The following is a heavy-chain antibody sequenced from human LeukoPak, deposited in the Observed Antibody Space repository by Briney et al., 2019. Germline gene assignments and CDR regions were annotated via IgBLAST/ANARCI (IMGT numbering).Heavy chain of an antibody. Sequence: PGGSLRLSCAASGFTVSSSYMSWVRQAPGKGLEWVSLIYIADNTHYADSVKGRFSISRDNSKNTLYLQMNSLRAEDTAVYYCARDFYGDSSDWGQGTLVTVSS. V-gene: IGHV3-53*01. CDR2: IYIADNT. CDR3: ARDFYGDSSD. CDR1: GFTVSSSY. D-gene: IGHD4-17*01. J-gene: IGHJ4*02.